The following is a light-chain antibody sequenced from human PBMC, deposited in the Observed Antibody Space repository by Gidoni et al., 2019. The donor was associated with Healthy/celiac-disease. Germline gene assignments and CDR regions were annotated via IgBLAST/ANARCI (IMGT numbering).Light chain of an antibody. CDR2: GAS. CDR3: QQYNNWPPWT. CDR1: QSVSSN. Sequence: EIVMTQSPATLSVSPGERATLSCRASQSVSSNLSWYQQKPGQAPRLLIYGASTRATGIPARLSGSGAGTEFTLTISSLQCEELAVYYCQQYNNWPPWTFGQGTKVEIK. V-gene: IGKV3-15*01. J-gene: IGKJ1*01.